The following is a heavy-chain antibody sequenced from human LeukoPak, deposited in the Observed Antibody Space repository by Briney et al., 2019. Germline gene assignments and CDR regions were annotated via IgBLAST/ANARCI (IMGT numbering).Heavy chain of an antibody. D-gene: IGHD3-10*01. CDR3: AKDLAQYYGSGIWGHMDV. J-gene: IGHJ6*03. CDR1: GFTFSSYE. V-gene: IGHV3-21*04. Sequence: GGSLRLSCAASGFTFSSYEMHWVRQAPGKGLEWVSSISSSGSYISYADSVKGRFTISRDNAKNSLYLQMNSLRAEDTAVYYCAKDLAQYYGSGIWGHMDVWGKGTTVTISS. CDR2: ISSSGSYI.